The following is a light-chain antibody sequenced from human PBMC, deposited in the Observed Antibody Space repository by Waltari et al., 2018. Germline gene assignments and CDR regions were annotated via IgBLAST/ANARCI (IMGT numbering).Light chain of an antibody. CDR3: QQYGSSPYT. CDR2: GAS. CDR1: QSVTSSY. Sequence: EIVLTQSPGTLSLSPGERATLSCRASQSVTSSYLAWYQQKPGQTPRLLSSGASSRATGIPDRFSGSGSGTDFTLTISRLEPEDFAVYYCQQYGSSPYTFGQGTKLEIK. J-gene: IGKJ2*01. V-gene: IGKV3-20*01.